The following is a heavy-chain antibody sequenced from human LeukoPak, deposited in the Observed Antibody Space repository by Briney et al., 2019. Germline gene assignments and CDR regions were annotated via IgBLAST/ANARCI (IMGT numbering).Heavy chain of an antibody. Sequence: PGGSLRLSCAASGLTFSSYWMSWVRQAPGKGLEWVANIKQDGSEKYYVDSVKGRFTISRDNAKNSLYLQMNSLKTEDTAVYYCTRLARIVGAFAYWGQGTLVTVSS. CDR1: GLTFSSYW. D-gene: IGHD1-26*01. V-gene: IGHV3-7*03. CDR3: TRLARIVGAFAY. CDR2: IKQDGSEK. J-gene: IGHJ4*02.